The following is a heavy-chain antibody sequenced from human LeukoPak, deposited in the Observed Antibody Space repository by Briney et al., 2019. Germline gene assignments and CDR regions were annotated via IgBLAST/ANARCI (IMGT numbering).Heavy chain of an antibody. CDR2: ISYDGSNK. V-gene: IGHV3-30-3*01. D-gene: IGHD5-18*01. CDR1: GFTFSSYA. Sequence: PGRSLRLSCAASGFTFSSYAMHWVRQAPGKGLEWVAVISYDGSNKYYADSVKGRFTISRDNSKNTLYLQMNSLRAEDTAVYYCRGPTQLAYWGQGPLVPVSS. CDR3: RGPTQLAY. J-gene: IGHJ4*02.